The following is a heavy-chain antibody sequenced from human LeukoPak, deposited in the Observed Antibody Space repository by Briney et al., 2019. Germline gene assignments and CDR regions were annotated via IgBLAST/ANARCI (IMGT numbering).Heavy chain of an antibody. CDR2: ISYNGNNK. J-gene: IGHJ4*02. CDR1: GFTFSNYA. V-gene: IGHV3-30-3*01. Sequence: SGGSLRLSCAASGFTFSNYAIHWVRQAPGKGLEWVAVISYNGNNKYEADSVKGRFTISRDNSKNTLYLQMNSLRGEDTAMYYCARDQGGPSAEYYFDYWGQGTLVTVSS. D-gene: IGHD2/OR15-2a*01. CDR3: ARDQGGPSAEYYFDY.